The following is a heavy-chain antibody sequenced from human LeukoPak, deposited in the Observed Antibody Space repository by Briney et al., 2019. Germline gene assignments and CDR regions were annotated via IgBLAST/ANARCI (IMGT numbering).Heavy chain of an antibody. J-gene: IGHJ4*02. Sequence: SETLSLTCAVSGYSISSGYYWDWIRQPPGKGLEWIGSIYHSGSTYYNPSLKSRVTISVDTSKNQFSLKLSSVTAADTAVYYCARLYSYGYLDYWGQGTLVTVSS. CDR2: IYHSGST. V-gene: IGHV4-38-2*01. D-gene: IGHD5-18*01. CDR3: ARLYSYGYLDY. CDR1: GYSISSGYY.